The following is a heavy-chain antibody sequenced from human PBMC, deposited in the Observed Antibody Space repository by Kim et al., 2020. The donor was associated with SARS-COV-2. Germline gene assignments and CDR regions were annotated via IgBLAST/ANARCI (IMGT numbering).Heavy chain of an antibody. CDR3: AREKGDGYNSYFDY. D-gene: IGHD5-12*01. Sequence: AQKFQGRVTMTRDTSTSTVYMELSSLRSEDTAVYYCAREKGDGYNSYFDYWGQGTLVTVSS. V-gene: IGHV1-46*01. J-gene: IGHJ4*02.